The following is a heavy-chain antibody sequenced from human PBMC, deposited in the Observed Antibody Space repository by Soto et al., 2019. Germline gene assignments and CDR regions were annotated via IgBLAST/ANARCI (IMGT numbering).Heavy chain of an antibody. CDR3: ARGSSSSFSYYYYYGMDV. CDR1: GGTFSSYA. Sequence: SVKVSCKASGGTFSSYAISWVRQAPGQGLEWMGGIIPIFGTANYTQKFQGRVTITADESTSTAYMELSSLRSEDTAVYYCARGSSSSFSYYYYYGMDVWGQGTTVTVSS. CDR2: IIPIFGTA. V-gene: IGHV1-69*13. J-gene: IGHJ6*02. D-gene: IGHD6-6*01.